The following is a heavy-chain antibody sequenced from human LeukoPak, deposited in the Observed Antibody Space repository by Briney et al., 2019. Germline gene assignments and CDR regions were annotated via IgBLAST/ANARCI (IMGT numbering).Heavy chain of an antibody. J-gene: IGHJ4*02. CDR1: GYTFTGYY. CDR3: ATDSYGPETDAFDI. V-gene: IGHV1-24*01. CDR2: FDPEDGET. D-gene: IGHD5-18*01. Sequence: ASVKVSCKASGYTFTGYYMRWVRQAPGKGLEWMGGFDPEDGETIYAQKFQGRVTMTEDTSTDTAYMELSSLRSEDTAVYYCATDSYGPETDAFDIWGQGTLATVSS.